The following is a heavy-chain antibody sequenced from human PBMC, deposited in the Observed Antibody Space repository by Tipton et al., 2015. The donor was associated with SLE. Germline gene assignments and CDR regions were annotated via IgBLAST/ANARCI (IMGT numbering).Heavy chain of an antibody. CDR3: ARGGDIAVAGTIDY. D-gene: IGHD6-19*01. Sequence: TLSLTCTVSGGSISSHYWSWIRQPPGKGLEWIGYIYYSGSTNYNPSLKSRVTISVDTSKNQSSLKLSSVTAADTAVYYCARGGDIAVAGTIDYWGQGTLVTVSS. CDR2: IYYSGST. CDR1: GGSISSHY. V-gene: IGHV4-59*11. J-gene: IGHJ4*02.